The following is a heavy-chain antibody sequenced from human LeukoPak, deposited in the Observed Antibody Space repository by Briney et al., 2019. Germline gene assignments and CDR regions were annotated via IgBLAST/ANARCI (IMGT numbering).Heavy chain of an antibody. CDR2: TYYRSKWYN. D-gene: IGHD2-2*01. CDR1: GDSVSSNSAA. CDR3: ARDLCNSASCSNNWIDP. Sequence: SQTLSLTCAISGDSVSSNSAAWNWIRQSPSRGLEWLGRTYYRSKWYNDYAISVKSRITINPDTSKNQFSLQLNSVTPEDTAVYYCARDLCNSASCSNNWIDPWGQGTLVTVSS. J-gene: IGHJ5*02. V-gene: IGHV6-1*01.